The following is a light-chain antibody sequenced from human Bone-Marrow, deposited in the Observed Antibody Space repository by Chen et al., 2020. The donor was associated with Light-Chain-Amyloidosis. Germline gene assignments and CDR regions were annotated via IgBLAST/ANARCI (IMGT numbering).Light chain of an antibody. J-gene: IGLJ2*01. CDR3: NSRDSSGNLL. Sequence: SSELTQDPAVSVALGQPVRITCQGDSLRSYYASWYQQKPGQAPVLVIYGKNNRPSGIPDRFSGSSSGNTASLTITGAQAEDEADYYCNSRDSSGNLLFGGGTKLTVL. CDR2: GKN. V-gene: IGLV3-19*01. CDR1: SLRSYY.